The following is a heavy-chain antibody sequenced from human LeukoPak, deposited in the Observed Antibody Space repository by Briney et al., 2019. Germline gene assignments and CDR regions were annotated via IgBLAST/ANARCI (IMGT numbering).Heavy chain of an antibody. D-gene: IGHD6-13*01. CDR1: GFTFSSYG. CDR2: IWYDGSNK. J-gene: IGHJ6*02. V-gene: IGHV3-33*01. Sequence: GGSLRLSCAASGFTFSSYGMHWVRQAPGKGLEWVAVIWYDGSNKYYADSVKGRFTISRDNSKNTLYLQMNSLRAEDTAVYYCARGLRSSWYGVDYYYGMDVWGQGTRSPSP. CDR3: ARGLRSSWYGVDYYYGMDV.